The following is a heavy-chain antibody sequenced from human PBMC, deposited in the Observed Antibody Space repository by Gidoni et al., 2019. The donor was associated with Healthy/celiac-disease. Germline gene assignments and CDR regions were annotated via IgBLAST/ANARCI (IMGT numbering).Heavy chain of an antibody. CDR1: GFTFDDYA. D-gene: IGHD2-15*01. CDR3: AKAYCSGGSCYSGYYGMDV. V-gene: IGHV3-9*01. Sequence: AASGFTFDDYAMHWVRQAPGKGLEWVSGISGNSGSIGYADSVKGRFTISRDNAKNSLYLQMNSLRAEDTALYYCAKAYCSGGSCYSGYYGMDVWGQGTTVTVSS. J-gene: IGHJ6*02. CDR2: ISGNSGSI.